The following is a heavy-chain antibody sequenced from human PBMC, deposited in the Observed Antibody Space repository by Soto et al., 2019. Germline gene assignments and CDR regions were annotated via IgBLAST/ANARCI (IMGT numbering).Heavy chain of an antibody. CDR2: ISAYNGNT. Sequence: ASVKVSCKASGYTFTSYGISWVRQAPGQGLEWMGWISAYNGNTNYAQKLQGRVTMTTDTSTSTAYMELRSLRSDDTAVYYCARSALRDILTGIMPYWGQGTLVTVSS. D-gene: IGHD3-9*01. CDR1: GYTFTSYG. V-gene: IGHV1-18*01. CDR3: ARSALRDILTGIMPY. J-gene: IGHJ4*02.